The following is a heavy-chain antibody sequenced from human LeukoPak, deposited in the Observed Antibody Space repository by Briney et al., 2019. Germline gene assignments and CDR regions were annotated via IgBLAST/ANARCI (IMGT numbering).Heavy chain of an antibody. CDR2: IYYSGST. V-gene: IGHV4-59*11. J-gene: IGHJ5*02. Sequence: SETLSLTCTVSGGSISSHYWSWIRQPPGKGLEWIGYIYYSGSTNYNPSLKSRVTISVDTSKNQFSLKLSSVTAADTAVYYCARGSPGDTWGQGTLVTVSS. CDR3: ARGSPGDT. CDR1: GGSISSHY.